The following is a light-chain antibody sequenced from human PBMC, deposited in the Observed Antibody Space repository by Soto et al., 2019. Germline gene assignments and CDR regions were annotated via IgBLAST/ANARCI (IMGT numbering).Light chain of an antibody. V-gene: IGLV2-14*01. CDR1: SSDVGAYNY. CDR2: EVS. J-gene: IGLJ1*01. CDR3: TSYVSRYTPYV. Sequence: QSALTQPASGSGSPGQSITISCTGTSSDVGAYNYVSWYQHHPGKAPKLLIYEVSNQPSAVSNRFSGSKSVNTASLTISGLQAEDEADYYCTSYVSRYTPYVFGTGTKVTVL.